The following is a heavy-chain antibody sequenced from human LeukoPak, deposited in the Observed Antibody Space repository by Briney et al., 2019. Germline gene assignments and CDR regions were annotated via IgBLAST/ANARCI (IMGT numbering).Heavy chain of an antibody. CDR1: GGTFSSYA. J-gene: IGHJ5*02. D-gene: IGHD2-2*01. CDR2: IIPIFGTV. CDR3: ARVHPPIVPAASFDP. Sequence: GSSVKVSCKASGGTFSSYAISWVRQAPGQGLEWMGRIIPIFGTVNYAQKFQGRVTITADKSTSTAYMELSSLRSEDTAVYYCARVHPPIVPAASFDPWGQGTLVTVSS. V-gene: IGHV1-69*06.